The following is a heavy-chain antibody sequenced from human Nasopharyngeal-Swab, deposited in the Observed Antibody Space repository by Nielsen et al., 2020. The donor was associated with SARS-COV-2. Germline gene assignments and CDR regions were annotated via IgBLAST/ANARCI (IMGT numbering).Heavy chain of an antibody. J-gene: IGHJ4*02. Sequence: ASVKVSCKASGDTFTSYGISWVRQAPGQGLEGMGWISAYNGNTNYAQKLQGRVTMTTDTSTSTAYMELRSLRSADTAVYYCARDDSSNYDFWSGYYTSFDYWGQGTLVTVSS. D-gene: IGHD3-3*01. CDR1: GDTFTSYG. CDR2: ISAYNGNT. CDR3: ARDDSSNYDFWSGYYTSFDY. V-gene: IGHV1-18*01.